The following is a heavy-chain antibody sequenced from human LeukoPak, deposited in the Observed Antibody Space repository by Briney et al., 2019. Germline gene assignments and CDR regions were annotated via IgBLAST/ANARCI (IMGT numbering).Heavy chain of an antibody. CDR1: GFTFSNAW. Sequence: GGSLRLSCAASGFTFSNAWMSWVRQAPGKGLEWVGRIKSKTDGGTTDYAAPVKGRFTTSRDDSKNTLYLQMNSLKTEDTAVYYCTTYCSGGSCSPIDYWGQGTLVTVSS. D-gene: IGHD2-15*01. CDR2: IKSKTDGGTT. V-gene: IGHV3-15*01. CDR3: TTYCSGGSCSPIDY. J-gene: IGHJ4*02.